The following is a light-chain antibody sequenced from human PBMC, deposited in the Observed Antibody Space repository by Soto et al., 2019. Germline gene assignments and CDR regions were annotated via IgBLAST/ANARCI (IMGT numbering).Light chain of an antibody. CDR3: QQGHNWPLT. CDR2: SAS. V-gene: IGKV3-15*01. Sequence: EIAMTQSPATLSVSPGERATLSCRASQSISTELAWYQQIPGQPPRLLIYSASTRAPGVPARFTGSGSGSDFTLTISGLQSEDFAIYYCQQGHNWPLTFGQGTRLEI. CDR1: QSISTE. J-gene: IGKJ2*01.